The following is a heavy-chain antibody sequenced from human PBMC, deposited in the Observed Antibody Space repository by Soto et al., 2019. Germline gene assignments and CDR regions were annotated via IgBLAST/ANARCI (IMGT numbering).Heavy chain of an antibody. CDR3: AKGVVVVPDAMDY. Sequence: EVQLLESGGGLVQPGGSLRLSCAASGFTFSSYSMSWVRQAPGKGLEWVSAISGSGGSTYYEDSVKGRFTISRDNSKNTLYLQMNSLRAEDTAVYYCAKGVVVVPDAMDYWGQGTLVTVSS. D-gene: IGHD2-2*01. CDR2: ISGSGGST. J-gene: IGHJ4*02. V-gene: IGHV3-23*01. CDR1: GFTFSSYS.